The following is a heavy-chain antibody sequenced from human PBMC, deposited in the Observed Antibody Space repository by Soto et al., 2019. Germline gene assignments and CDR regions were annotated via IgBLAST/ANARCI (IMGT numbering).Heavy chain of an antibody. Sequence: VGSLRLSCAASGFTFSNYGMHWVRQAPGKGLEWVAFIWHDGNNKYYADSVRGRFIISRDNSKNRLYLQMNSLRAEDTAVYYCASDLVGASDSYGLDVWGQGTPVTVSS. V-gene: IGHV3-33*01. J-gene: IGHJ6*02. CDR1: GFTFSNYG. D-gene: IGHD1-26*01. CDR3: ASDLVGASDSYGLDV. CDR2: IWHDGNNK.